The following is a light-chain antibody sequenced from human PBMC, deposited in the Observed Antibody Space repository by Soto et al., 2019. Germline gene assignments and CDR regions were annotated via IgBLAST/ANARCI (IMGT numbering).Light chain of an antibody. J-gene: IGKJ2*01. CDR1: QGISRW. CDR3: QRANSFPHA. V-gene: IGKV1-12*01. CDR2: AAS. Sequence: DIQMTQSPSSVSASVGDRVTITCRASQGISRWLAWYQQKPGTAPKLLIYAASSLQSGVPSRFSGGGSGTDFSLTISSLQAEDFATYYCQRANSFPHAFGQRTKLEIK.